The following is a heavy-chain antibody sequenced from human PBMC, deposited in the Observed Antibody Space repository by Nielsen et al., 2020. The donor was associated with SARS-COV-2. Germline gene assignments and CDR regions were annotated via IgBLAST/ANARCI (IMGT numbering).Heavy chain of an antibody. V-gene: IGHV3-9*01. CDR2: ISWNSGSI. CDR3: AKDVGGSSSWYGNWFDP. D-gene: IGHD6-13*01. Sequence: SLKISCAASGFPFDDYAMHWVRQAPGKGLEWVSGISWNSGSIGYADSVKGRFTISRDNAKNSLYLQMNSLRAEDTALYYCAKDVGGSSSWYGNWFDPWGQGTLVTVSS. J-gene: IGHJ5*02. CDR1: GFPFDDYA.